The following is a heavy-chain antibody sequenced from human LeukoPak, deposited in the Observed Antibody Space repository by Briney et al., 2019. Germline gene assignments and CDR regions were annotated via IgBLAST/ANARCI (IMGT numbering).Heavy chain of an antibody. CDR2: IGGRRSYT. CDR3: ATDPDHIVGATTADY. CDR1: GFTFSSYA. Sequence: PGGSLRLSCAASGFTFSSYAMNSVRQAPGKGLEWVSVIGGRRSYTHYADSVKGRCTISRDNSKNTLYLQMNSLRAEDTAVYYCATDPDHIVGATTADYWGQGTLVTVSS. J-gene: IGHJ4*02. V-gene: IGHV3-23*01. D-gene: IGHD1-26*01.